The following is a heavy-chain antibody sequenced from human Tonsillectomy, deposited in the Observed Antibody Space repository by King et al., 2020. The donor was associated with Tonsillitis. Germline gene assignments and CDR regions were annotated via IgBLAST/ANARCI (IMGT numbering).Heavy chain of an antibody. Sequence: QLVQSGAEVKKPGASVKVSCKASGYTFTSYGLSWVRQAPGQGLEWMGWISAYNGNTNYAQKLQGRVTMTTDTSTSTAYMELRSLRSDDPAVYYCARDSGVHYYDSSGYSPPLYYFDYWGQGTLVTVSS. D-gene: IGHD3-22*01. CDR2: ISAYNGNT. CDR3: ARDSGVHYYDSSGYSPPLYYFDY. CDR1: GYTFTSYG. J-gene: IGHJ4*02. V-gene: IGHV1-18*04.